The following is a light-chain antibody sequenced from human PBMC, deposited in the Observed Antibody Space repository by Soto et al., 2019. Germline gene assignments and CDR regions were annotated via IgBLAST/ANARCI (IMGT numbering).Light chain of an antibody. V-gene: IGKV3-20*01. CDR1: QSVSSSY. CDR2: GAS. CDR3: QQYGSSPRT. J-gene: IGKJ1*01. Sequence: EIVLTQSPGTLSLSPGERATLSCRASQSVSSSYLAWYQQKPGQAPRLHIYGASSRATGIPDRFSGSGSETDFTLTISRLEPEDFAVYYCQQYGSSPRTFGQGTKVEIK.